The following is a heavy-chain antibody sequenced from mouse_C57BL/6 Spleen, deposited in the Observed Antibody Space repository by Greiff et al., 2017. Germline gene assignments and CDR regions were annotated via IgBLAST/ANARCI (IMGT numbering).Heavy chain of an antibody. V-gene: IGHV1-47*01. D-gene: IGHD1-1*01. J-gene: IGHJ2*01. CDR1: GYTFTTYP. CDR2: FHPYNDDT. CDR3: AIFYYGSRDYFDY. Sequence: VKLVESGAELVKPGASVKMSCKASGYTFTTYPIEWMKQNHGKSLEWIGNFHPYNDDTKYNEKFKGKATLTVEKSSSTVYLELSRLTSDDSAVYYCAIFYYGSRDYFDYWGQGTTLTVSS.